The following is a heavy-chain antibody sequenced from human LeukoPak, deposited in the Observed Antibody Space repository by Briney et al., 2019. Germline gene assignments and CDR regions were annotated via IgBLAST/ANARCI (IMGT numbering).Heavy chain of an antibody. Sequence: GGSLRLSCAASGFTFSSYAMSWVRQAPGKGLEWVSAISGSGGSTYYADSVKGRFTISRDNSKNTLYLQMNSLRAEDTAVYYCAKGMRYSSNWYSGEYWGQGTLVTVSS. V-gene: IGHV3-23*01. CDR1: GFTFSSYA. D-gene: IGHD6-13*01. J-gene: IGHJ4*02. CDR2: ISGSGGST. CDR3: AKGMRYSSNWYSGEY.